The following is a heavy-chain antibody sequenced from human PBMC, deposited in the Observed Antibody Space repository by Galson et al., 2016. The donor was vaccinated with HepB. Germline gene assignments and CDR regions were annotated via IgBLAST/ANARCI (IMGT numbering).Heavy chain of an antibody. V-gene: IGHV5-51*01. CDR3: ARWYSSSWRIFYALDA. Sequence: QSGAEVKKSGESLKISCKGSGYIFTNYWIGWVRQMPGKGLEWMGILNPAESDTRYSPSFQGHVTISADKSTNTAYLQWGSLTASDTAIYYCARWYSSSWRIFYALDAWGQGTTVTVSS. D-gene: IGHD6-6*01. CDR1: GYIFTNYW. J-gene: IGHJ6*02. CDR2: LNPAESDT.